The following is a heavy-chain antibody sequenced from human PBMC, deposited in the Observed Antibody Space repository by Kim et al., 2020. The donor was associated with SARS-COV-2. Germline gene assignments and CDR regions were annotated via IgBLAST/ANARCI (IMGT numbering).Heavy chain of an antibody. CDR2: ISGSGGST. CDR1: GFTFSSYA. V-gene: IGHV3-23*01. D-gene: IGHD3-10*01. J-gene: IGHJ5*02. Sequence: GGSLRLSCAASGFTFSSYAMSWVRQAPGKGLEWVSAISGSGGSTYYADSVKGRFTISRDNSKNTLYLQMNSLRAEDTAVYYCAKNYYGSGSYFGFRPRASGYNWFDPWGQGTLVTVSS. CDR3: AKNYYGSGSYFGFRPRASGYNWFDP.